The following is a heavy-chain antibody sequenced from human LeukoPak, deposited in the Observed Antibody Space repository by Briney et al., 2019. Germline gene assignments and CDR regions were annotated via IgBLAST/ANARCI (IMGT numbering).Heavy chain of an antibody. J-gene: IGHJ4*02. CDR3: AVLAVVDY. CDR2: ISWNSGSI. D-gene: IGHD6-19*01. CDR1: GFTFDDYA. Sequence: GGSLRLSCAASGFTFDDYAMHWVRQAPGKGLEWVSGISWNSGSIGYADSVKGRFTISRDNAKNSLYLQMNSLRAEDTAVYYCAVLAVVDYWGQGTLVTVSS. V-gene: IGHV3-9*01.